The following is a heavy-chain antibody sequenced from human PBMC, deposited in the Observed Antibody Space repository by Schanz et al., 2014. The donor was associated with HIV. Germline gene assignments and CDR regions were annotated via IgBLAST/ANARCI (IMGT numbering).Heavy chain of an antibody. D-gene: IGHD3-22*01. V-gene: IGHV3-7*01. Sequence: VQLVESGGGLVQPGGSLRLSCAASGFTFSSDWMSWVRQAPGTGLEWVGEIKQDGSEKYIVDSVKGRFTISRDNSKNTVYLQAKSLRPEDTAVYYCAKDRNQYDSRYIGKGNYYYYYGMDVWGQGTTVTVSS. CDR1: GFTFSSDW. CDR2: IKQDGSEK. CDR3: AKDRNQYDSRYIGKGNYYYYYGMDV. J-gene: IGHJ6*02.